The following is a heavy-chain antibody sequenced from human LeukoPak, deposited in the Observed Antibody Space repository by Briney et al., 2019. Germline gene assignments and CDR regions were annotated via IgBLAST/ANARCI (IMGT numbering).Heavy chain of an antibody. CDR2: INPNSGAT. CDR1: GYTFNGYP. D-gene: IGHD3-10*01. Sequence: GASVKVSCKASGYTFNGYPMHWVPQAPGQRLEWMGWINPNSGATNYAQKLQGRVTMTRDTSMSTAYMELSRLRSDDTAVYYCARDRGSGSYDPVDYWGQGTLVTVSS. V-gene: IGHV1-2*02. CDR3: ARDRGSGSYDPVDY. J-gene: IGHJ4*02.